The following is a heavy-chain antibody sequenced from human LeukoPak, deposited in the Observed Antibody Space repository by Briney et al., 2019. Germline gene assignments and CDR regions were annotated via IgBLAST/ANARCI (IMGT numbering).Heavy chain of an antibody. CDR2: IWYDGSNK. CDR1: GFTFSSYG. D-gene: IGHD6-13*01. CDR3: AREYSSSWYYYYYYMDV. J-gene: IGHJ6*03. V-gene: IGHV3-33*01. Sequence: GRSLRLSCAASGFTFSSYGMHWVRQAPGKGLEWVAVIWYDGSNKYYADPVKGRFTISRDNSKNTLYLQMNSLRAEDTAVYYCAREYSSSWYYYYYYMDVWGKGTTVTVSS.